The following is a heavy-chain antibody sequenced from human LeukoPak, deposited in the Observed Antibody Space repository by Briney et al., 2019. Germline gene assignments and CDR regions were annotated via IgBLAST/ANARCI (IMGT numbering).Heavy chain of an antibody. CDR2: ISSFGYSI. Sequence: PGGSLRLSCAASGFTFSSYEMNWVRQAPGKGLEWVSYISSFGYSIYYADSVKGRFTISRDNAKNSLYLHMSSLSADDTAVYYCARDQTHSGSIDYWGQGTQVTVSS. V-gene: IGHV3-48*03. J-gene: IGHJ4*02. D-gene: IGHD3-10*01. CDR1: GFTFSSYE. CDR3: ARDQTHSGSIDY.